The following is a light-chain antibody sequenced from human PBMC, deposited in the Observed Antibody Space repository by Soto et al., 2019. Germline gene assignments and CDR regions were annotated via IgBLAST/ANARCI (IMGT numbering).Light chain of an antibody. J-gene: IGKJ1*01. Sequence: IQMTQSPSTLSASVGDRVTITCRASQSISSWLAWYQQKPGKAPKLLIYAASTLETGVPSRFSGSGSGTEFTLTISSLQPEDFATYYCQQLNSYQWTFGQGTKVDIK. CDR2: AAS. CDR3: QQLNSYQWT. CDR1: QSISSW. V-gene: IGKV1-5*01.